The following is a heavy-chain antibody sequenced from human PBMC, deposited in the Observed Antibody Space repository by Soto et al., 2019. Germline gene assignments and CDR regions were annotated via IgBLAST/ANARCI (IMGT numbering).Heavy chain of an antibody. J-gene: IGHJ5*02. D-gene: IGHD3-10*01. CDR2: IYYSGST. V-gene: IGHV4-61*01. CDR1: GGSVSSGSYY. Sequence: PSETLSLTCTVSGGSVSSGSYYWSWIRQPPGKGLEWIGYIYYSGSTNYNPSLKSRVTISVDTSKNQFSLKLSSVTAADTAVYYCARDITMVRGHWENWFDPWGQGTLVTVSS. CDR3: ARDITMVRGHWENWFDP.